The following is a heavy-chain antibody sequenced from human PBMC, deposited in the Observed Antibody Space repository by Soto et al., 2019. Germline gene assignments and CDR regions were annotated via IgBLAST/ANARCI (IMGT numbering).Heavy chain of an antibody. CDR2: IIPIFGTA. V-gene: IGHV1-69*05. CDR1: GGTFSSYA. Sequence: QVQLVQSGAEVKKPGSSVKVSCKASGGTFSSYAITWVRQAPGQGLEWMGGIIPIFGTANYAQKFQARITITSDESTNTSYREHSSRRSDDTAVYYCARDRGPSSSYYPYGLDPWGQGTLVTVSS. D-gene: IGHD3-22*01. J-gene: IGHJ5*02. CDR3: ARDRGPSSSYYPYGLDP.